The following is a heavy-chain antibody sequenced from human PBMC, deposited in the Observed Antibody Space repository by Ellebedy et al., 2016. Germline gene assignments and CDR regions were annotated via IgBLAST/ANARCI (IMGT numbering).Heavy chain of an antibody. CDR3: ARESYDRHHRFFDL. D-gene: IGHD3-3*01. CDR1: GFTFNEFW. CDR2: IKFDGSEQ. J-gene: IGHJ4*02. Sequence: GGSLRLSXAASGFTFNEFWMVWVRQAPGKGLQWVANIKFDGSEQSYVDSVEGRFTISRDNDRNSLFLQMTSLRGEDTAVYYCARESYDRHHRFFDLWGPGTLVTVSS. V-gene: IGHV3-7*01.